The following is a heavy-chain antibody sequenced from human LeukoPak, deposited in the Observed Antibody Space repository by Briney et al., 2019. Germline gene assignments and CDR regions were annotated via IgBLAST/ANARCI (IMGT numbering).Heavy chain of an antibody. CDR3: ARMSIAARPRSYNFDY. J-gene: IGHJ4*02. CDR2: MNPNSGNT. Sequence: GASVKVSCKASGYTFTSYDIYWVRQATGQGLEWMGWMNPNSGNTGYAQKFQGRVTMTRNTSISTAYMELSSLRSEDTAVYYCARMSIAARPRSYNFDYWGQGTLVTVSS. V-gene: IGHV1-8*01. D-gene: IGHD6-6*01. CDR1: GYTFTSYD.